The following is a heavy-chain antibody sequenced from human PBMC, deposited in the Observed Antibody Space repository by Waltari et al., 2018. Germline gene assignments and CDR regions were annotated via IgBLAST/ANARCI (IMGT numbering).Heavy chain of an antibody. CDR3: ARDTATALDS. D-gene: IGHD1-1*01. V-gene: IGHV3-72*01. Sequence: EVQLVESGGGLVQPGGYLRLSCVGSGFTFTDHYMDWVRQAPGKGLEWVSRTKNRGNSHITDYAASVKGRFIGSRDDSKNSLYLQMNNLQTEDTAVYYCARDTATALDSWGQGTLVIVSS. J-gene: IGHJ5*01. CDR1: GFTFTDHY. CDR2: TKNRGNSHIT.